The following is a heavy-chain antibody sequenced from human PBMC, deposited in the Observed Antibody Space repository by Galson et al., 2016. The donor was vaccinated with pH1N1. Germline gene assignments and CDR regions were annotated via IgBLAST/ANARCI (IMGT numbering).Heavy chain of an antibody. CDR2: INPNNGYT. Sequence: SCKASEYTFIGYYIHCMRQASGHALAWVRRINPNNGYTHYAQNFQGRVTMTRDTSISTAYMELNSLRSDDTAVYNRARVNTYDSSGYYPFDYWGQGTQVTVSS. CDR3: ARVNTYDSSGYYPFDY. V-gene: IGHV1-2*06. CDR1: EYTFIGYY. D-gene: IGHD3-22*01. J-gene: IGHJ4*02.